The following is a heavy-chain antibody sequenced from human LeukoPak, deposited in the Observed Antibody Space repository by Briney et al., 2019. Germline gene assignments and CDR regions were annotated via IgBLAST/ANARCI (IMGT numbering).Heavy chain of an antibody. CDR2: IIPILGIA. D-gene: IGHD3-9*01. CDR3: ATVNPYYDILTGYYPFDY. V-gene: IGHV1-69*04. Sequence: HGSSVKVSCKASGGTFSSYAISWVRQAPGQGLEWMGRIIPILGIANYAQKFQGRVTMTEDTSTDTAYMELSSLRSEDTAVYYCATVNPYYDILTGYYPFDYWGQGTLVTVSS. CDR1: GGTFSSYA. J-gene: IGHJ4*02.